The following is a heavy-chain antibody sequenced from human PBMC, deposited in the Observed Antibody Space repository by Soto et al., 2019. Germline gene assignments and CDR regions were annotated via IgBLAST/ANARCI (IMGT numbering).Heavy chain of an antibody. J-gene: IGHJ5*02. CDR1: VYTFFTYD. CDR2: ISTYSVDT. Sequence: QVHLVQSVVEVKTPGASVKVSCQASVYTFFTYDISWVRQAPGQGLEWMGWISTYSVDTKYAQKFQGRVTMTTDTSKTTDYLELRSLKSDDTAVYYCARHHGPTTSENWFDPWGQGTLVTVSS. V-gene: IGHV1-18*01. CDR3: ARHHGPTTSENWFDP. D-gene: IGHD5-12*01.